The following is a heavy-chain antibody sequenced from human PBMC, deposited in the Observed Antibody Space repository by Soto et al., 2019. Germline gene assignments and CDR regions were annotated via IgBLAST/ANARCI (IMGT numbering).Heavy chain of an antibody. J-gene: IGHJ6*02. CDR1: GFTFSTYG. CDR3: ANGYSSSWSPLYYYYGMDV. V-gene: IGHV3-30-3*01. D-gene: IGHD6-13*01. CDR2: ISYDGSNK. Sequence: QVQLVESGGGVVQPGRSLRLSCAASGFTFSTYGMHWVRQAPGKGLEWVAVISYDGSNKYYADSVKGRFTISRDNSKNTLYLQMNSLRAEDTAVYYCANGYSSSWSPLYYYYGMDVWGQGTTVTVSS.